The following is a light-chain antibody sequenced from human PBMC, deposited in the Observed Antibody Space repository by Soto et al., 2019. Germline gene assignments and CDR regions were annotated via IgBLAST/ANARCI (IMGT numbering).Light chain of an antibody. V-gene: IGLV2-14*01. J-gene: IGLJ2*01. CDR1: SSDVGGYNY. CDR2: EVS. Sequence: QSVLTQPASVSGSPGQSITSSCTGTSSDVGGYNYVSWYQQHPGKAPKLMIYEVSNRPSGVSNRFSGSKSGNTASLTISGLQAEDEADYYCSSSTSSSTPVVFGGGTKLTVL. CDR3: SSSTSSSTPVV.